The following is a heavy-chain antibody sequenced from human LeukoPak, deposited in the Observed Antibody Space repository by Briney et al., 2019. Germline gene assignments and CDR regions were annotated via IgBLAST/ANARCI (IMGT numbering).Heavy chain of an antibody. CDR2: TNIDGRYT. V-gene: IGHV3-74*01. CDR1: GFTFNKYY. D-gene: IGHD2-15*01. Sequence: SGGSLRLSCAASGFTFNKYYMHWVRQAPGKGLVWVSRTNIDGRYTSYADSVKGRFTISRDISTNTLYLQMNSLRAEDTAIYYCVRGCSDTCYRFDYWGQGTLVTVSS. CDR3: VRGCSDTCYRFDY. J-gene: IGHJ4*02.